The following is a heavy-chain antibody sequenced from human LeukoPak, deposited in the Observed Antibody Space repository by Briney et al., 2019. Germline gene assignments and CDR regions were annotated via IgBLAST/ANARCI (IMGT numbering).Heavy chain of an antibody. J-gene: IGHJ4*02. CDR2: ISGSGGST. Sequence: SGGSLRLSCAASGFTFNNYAMNWVRQAPGKGLEWVSAISGSGGSTYYADSVKGRFTISRDNSKNTLYLQMNSLRAEDTAVYYCATQGGNFDYWGQGTLVTVSS. V-gene: IGHV3-23*01. CDR3: ATQGGNFDY. D-gene: IGHD3-16*01. CDR1: GFTFNNYA.